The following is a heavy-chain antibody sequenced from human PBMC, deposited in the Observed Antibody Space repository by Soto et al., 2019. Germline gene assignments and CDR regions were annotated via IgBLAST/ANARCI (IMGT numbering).Heavy chain of an antibody. CDR2: IFWDDDK. D-gene: IGHD3-9*01. Sequence: QITLKESGPTLVKPTQTLTLTCTFSGFSLSTTGVSVGWIRQPPGKALEWLALIFWDDDKRYSPSLKSRLTITKDTSKTQVVLTRTNMDPVDTAAYYCASSTGYRIFDCWGQGTLVTVSS. CDR1: GFSLSTTGVS. J-gene: IGHJ4*02. CDR3: ASSTGYRIFDC. V-gene: IGHV2-5*02.